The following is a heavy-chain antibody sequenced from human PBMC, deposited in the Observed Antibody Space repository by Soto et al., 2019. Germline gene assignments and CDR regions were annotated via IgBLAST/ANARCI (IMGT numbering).Heavy chain of an antibody. CDR3: AGWGGHDYNY. Sequence: EVQLVQSGGGLVQPGGSLRLSCVGSGFTFTDFYMNWVRQATGKGLEWVANIRPDGSETNFVESVKGRFTTSRDNAQNLTFLPTKSPGGDGTAVNLRAGWGGHDYNYWGQGILVTGSS. J-gene: IGHJ4*02. D-gene: IGHD4-4*01. CDR1: GFTFTDFY. V-gene: IGHV3-7*03. CDR2: IRPDGSET.